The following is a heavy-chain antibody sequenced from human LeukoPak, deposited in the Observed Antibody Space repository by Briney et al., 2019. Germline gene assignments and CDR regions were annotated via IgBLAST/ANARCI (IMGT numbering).Heavy chain of an antibody. CDR3: ARQICTSSSCVNMDV. V-gene: IGHV4-59*08. CDR2: IHHSGRT. D-gene: IGHD2-2*01. Sequence: KPSETLSLTCTVSGGSINTDFWSWIRQPPGKGLEWIGYIHHSGRTSHNPSLRGRVTISLDTSENQFSLRLSSVTAADTAVYYCARQICTSSSCVNMDVWGKGTTVIVSS. CDR1: GGSINTDF. J-gene: IGHJ6*03.